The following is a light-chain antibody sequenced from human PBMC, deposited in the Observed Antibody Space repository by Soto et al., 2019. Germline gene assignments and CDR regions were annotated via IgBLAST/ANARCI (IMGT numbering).Light chain of an antibody. Sequence: IQMTQSPSTLSASVGDRITIICRASQSINSWLAWYQQKPGKAPKLLVHRASTLHTGVPSRFSGSESGTDFTLTISSLQPDDFATYYCQQYDGFSAAFGQGTKVEVK. CDR3: QQYDGFSAA. V-gene: IGKV1-5*03. CDR1: QSINSW. CDR2: RAS. J-gene: IGKJ1*01.